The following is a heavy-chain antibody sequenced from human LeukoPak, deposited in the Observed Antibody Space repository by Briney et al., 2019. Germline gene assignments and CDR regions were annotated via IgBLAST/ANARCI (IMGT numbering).Heavy chain of an antibody. CDR2: ISSSGSTI. Sequence: GGSLRLSCAASGFTFSSYEMNWVRQAPGKGLEWVSYISSSGSTIYYADSVKGRFTISRDNAKNSLYLQMNSLRAEDTAVYYCAREGDDSSGYYSLRDAFDIWGQGTMVTVSS. CDR3: AREGDDSSGYYSLRDAFDI. J-gene: IGHJ3*02. V-gene: IGHV3-48*03. D-gene: IGHD3-22*01. CDR1: GFTFSSYE.